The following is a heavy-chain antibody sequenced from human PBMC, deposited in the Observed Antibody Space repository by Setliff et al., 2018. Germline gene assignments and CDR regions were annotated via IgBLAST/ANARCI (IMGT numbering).Heavy chain of an antibody. Sequence: SETLSLTCAASGGTFSYYYWTWIRQSPGKGLEWIGEINHTGSTKYNPSLKSRVTISVDTSKNQFSLKLSSVTAADTAVYYCARPHDYGDYYYYMDVWGEGTTVTVSS. J-gene: IGHJ6*03. CDR2: INHTGST. CDR1: GGTFSYYY. D-gene: IGHD4-17*01. V-gene: IGHV4-34*01. CDR3: ARPHDYGDYYYYMDV.